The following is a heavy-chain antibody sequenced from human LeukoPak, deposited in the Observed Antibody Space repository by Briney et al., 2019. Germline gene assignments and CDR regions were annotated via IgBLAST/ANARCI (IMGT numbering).Heavy chain of an antibody. CDR2: ISAYNGNT. CDR3: ARDQGVVTKLDAFDI. V-gene: IGHV1-18*01. Sequence: GASVRVSCKASGYTFTSYGISWVRQAPGQGLEWMGWISAYNGNTNYAQKLQGRVTMTTDTSTSTAYMELRSLRSDDTAVYYCARDQGVVTKLDAFDIWGQGTMVTVSS. D-gene: IGHD2-21*02. J-gene: IGHJ3*02. CDR1: GYTFTSYG.